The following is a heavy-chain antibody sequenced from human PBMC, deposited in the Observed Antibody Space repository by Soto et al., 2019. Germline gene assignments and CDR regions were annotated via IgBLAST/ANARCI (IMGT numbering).Heavy chain of an antibody. D-gene: IGHD3-10*01. CDR1: GGSISSGGYY. V-gene: IGHV4-31*03. Sequence: QVQLQESGPGLVKPSQTLSLTCTVSGGSISSGGYYWNWIRQHPGKGLEWIGYSYYSGSTFYNPSLKSRVTVSVDTSKNQFSLKLSSVTAADTAVYYCARDGGYGSGSYRFDYWGQGTLVTVSS. CDR2: SYYSGST. CDR3: ARDGGYGSGSYRFDY. J-gene: IGHJ4*02.